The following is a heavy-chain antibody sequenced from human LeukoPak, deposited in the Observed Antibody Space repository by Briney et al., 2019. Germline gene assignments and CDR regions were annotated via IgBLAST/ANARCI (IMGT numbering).Heavy chain of an antibody. CDR2: ISYDGSSK. V-gene: IGHV3-30-3*01. Sequence: GGSLRLSCAASGFTFSSYWMSWVRQAPGKGLEWVAVISYDGSSKYYADSVKGRFTISRDNSKNTLYLQMNSLRAEDTAVYYCARDTSPSAAYDLDHWGQGTLVTVSS. CDR3: ARDTSPSAAYDLDH. CDR1: GFTFSSYW. D-gene: IGHD5-12*01. J-gene: IGHJ4*02.